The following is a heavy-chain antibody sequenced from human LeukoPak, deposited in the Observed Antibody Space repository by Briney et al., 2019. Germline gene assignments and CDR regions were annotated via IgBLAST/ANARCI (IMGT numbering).Heavy chain of an antibody. D-gene: IGHD3-22*01. CDR2: ISGSGGST. CDR3: AKDGGSGSPLYYFDY. Sequence: GGSLRLSCAASGFTFSSYGMSWVRQAPGKGLEWVSAISGSGGSTYYADSVKGRFTISRDNSKNTLYLQMNSLRAEDTAVYYCAKDGGSGSPLYYFDYWGQGTLVTVSS. V-gene: IGHV3-23*01. J-gene: IGHJ4*02. CDR1: GFTFSSYG.